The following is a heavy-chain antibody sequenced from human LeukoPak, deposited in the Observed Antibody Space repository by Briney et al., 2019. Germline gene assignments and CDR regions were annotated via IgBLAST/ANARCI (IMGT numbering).Heavy chain of an antibody. V-gene: IGHV3-23*01. Sequence: GGSLRLPCATSGITFRNYALSWVRQAPGRGLEWVSAISGSGSTFYADSVKGRFTISRDNSKNTLYLQMNSLRAEDTALYYCANLYGDYGGNWGQGTLVTVSS. J-gene: IGHJ4*02. CDR3: ANLYGDYGGN. CDR1: GITFRNYA. D-gene: IGHD4-17*01. CDR2: ISGSGST.